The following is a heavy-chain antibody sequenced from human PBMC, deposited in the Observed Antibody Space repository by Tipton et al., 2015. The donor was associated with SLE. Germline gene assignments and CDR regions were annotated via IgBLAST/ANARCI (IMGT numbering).Heavy chain of an antibody. CDR2: ISSTGST. Sequence: TLSLTCTVSGDSISSGFYYWNWLRQSAGGGLEWIGRISSTGSTNYNPPLTSRVTISVDTSKNQFSLKLSSVTAADTAVYYCARGLGAYSSGWRYYYYYMDVWGKGTTVTVSS. CDR1: GDSISSGFYY. J-gene: IGHJ6*03. V-gene: IGHV4-61*02. CDR3: ARGLGAYSSGWRYYYYYMDV. D-gene: IGHD6-19*01.